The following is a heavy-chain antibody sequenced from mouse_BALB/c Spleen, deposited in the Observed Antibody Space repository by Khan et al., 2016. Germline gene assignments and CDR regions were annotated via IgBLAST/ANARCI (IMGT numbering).Heavy chain of an antibody. D-gene: IGHD2-4*01. Sequence: VQLKQSGAELVKPGASVKLSCTVSGFNIKDTYMHWVNPRPEQGLEWIGRIDHANGNTKYDPKFQDKATITADTSSNTAYLQLSSLTSEDTAVYYCSRDVYDYEFAYWGQGTLVTVSA. CDR3: SRDVYDYEFAY. CDR1: GFNIKDTY. J-gene: IGHJ3*01. CDR2: IDHANGNT. V-gene: IGHV14-3*02.